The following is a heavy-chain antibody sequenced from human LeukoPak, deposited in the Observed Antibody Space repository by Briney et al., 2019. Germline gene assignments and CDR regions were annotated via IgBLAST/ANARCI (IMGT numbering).Heavy chain of an antibody. Sequence: SETLSLTCAVYGGSFSGYYWSWIRQPPGKGLEWIGEINHSGSTNYNPSLKSRVTISVDTSKNQFSLKLSSVTAADTAVYYRARGSSGSYLWGQGTLVTVSS. CDR3: ARGSSGSYL. V-gene: IGHV4-34*01. CDR1: GGSFSGYY. D-gene: IGHD3-10*01. J-gene: IGHJ4*02. CDR2: INHSGST.